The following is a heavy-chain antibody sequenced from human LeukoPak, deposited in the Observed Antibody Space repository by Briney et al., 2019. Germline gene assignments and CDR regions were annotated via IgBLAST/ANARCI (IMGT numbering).Heavy chain of an antibody. CDR1: GGSISSYY. J-gene: IGHJ4*02. D-gene: IGHD2-15*01. Sequence: SETLSLTCTVSGGSISSYYWSWIRQPAGKGLEWIGRIYTSGSTNYNPSLKSRVTISVDTSKNQFSLKLSSVTAADTAVYYCASTAAGLPYFDYWGQGTLVTVSS. CDR3: ASTAAGLPYFDY. CDR2: IYTSGST. V-gene: IGHV4-4*07.